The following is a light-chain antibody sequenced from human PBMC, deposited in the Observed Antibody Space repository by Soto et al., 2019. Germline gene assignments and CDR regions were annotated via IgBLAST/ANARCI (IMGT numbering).Light chain of an antibody. CDR1: QGISNY. V-gene: IGKV1-16*02. CDR3: QQYNSYPLT. Sequence: DIQMTKSPSSLSASVGDRVTITCLASQGISNYLAWFQQKPGKAPKSLIYAASSLRSGVPSKFSGSGSGTDFTLNISSLQPEDFATYYCQQYNSYPLTFGGGTKVAIK. CDR2: AAS. J-gene: IGKJ4*01.